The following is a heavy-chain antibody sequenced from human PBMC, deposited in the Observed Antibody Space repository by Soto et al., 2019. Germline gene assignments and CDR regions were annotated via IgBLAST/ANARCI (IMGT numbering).Heavy chain of an antibody. J-gene: IGHJ5*02. CDR2: ISGSGGST. CDR1: VFTFSSYV. Sequence: GGSLPLSCAVSVFTFSSYVMSWVRQAPGKGLEWVSAISGSGGSTYYADSVKGRFTISRDNSKNTLYLQMNSLRADDTAVYYCAKVGYYDSSGHNWFDPWGQGTLVTVSS. V-gene: IGHV3-23*01. CDR3: AKVGYYDSSGHNWFDP. D-gene: IGHD3-22*01.